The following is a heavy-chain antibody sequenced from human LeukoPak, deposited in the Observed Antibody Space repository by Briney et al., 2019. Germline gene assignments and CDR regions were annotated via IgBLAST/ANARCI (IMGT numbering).Heavy chain of an antibody. Sequence: PGGSLRLSCAASGFTFSSYAMHWVRQAPGKGLEWVAVISYDGSNKYYADSVKGRFTISRDNSKNTLYLQMNSLRAEDTAVYYCAKTREMRWLQSAGDAFDIWGQGTMVTVSS. D-gene: IGHD5-24*01. V-gene: IGHV3-30-3*02. J-gene: IGHJ3*02. CDR3: AKTREMRWLQSAGDAFDI. CDR1: GFTFSSYA. CDR2: ISYDGSNK.